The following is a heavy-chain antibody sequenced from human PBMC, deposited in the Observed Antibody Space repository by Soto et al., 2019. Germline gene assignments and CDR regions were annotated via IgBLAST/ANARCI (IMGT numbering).Heavy chain of an antibody. J-gene: IGHJ4*02. CDR2: INPSGGST. Sequence: GASVKVSCKASGYTFTSYYMHWVRQAPGQGLEWMGIINPSGGSTSYAQKFQGRVTMTRDTSTSTVCMELSSLRSEDTAVYYCARVLQVVPATAEAFDYWGQGTLVTVSS. CDR1: GYTFTSYY. D-gene: IGHD2-2*01. CDR3: ARVLQVVPATAEAFDY. V-gene: IGHV1-46*01.